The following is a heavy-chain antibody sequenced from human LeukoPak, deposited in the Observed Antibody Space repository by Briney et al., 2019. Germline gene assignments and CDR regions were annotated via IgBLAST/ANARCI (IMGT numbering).Heavy chain of an antibody. J-gene: IGHJ4*02. V-gene: IGHV4-4*02. Sequence: SETLSLTCAVSGGSISSSNWWSWVRQPPGKGLEWIGEIYHSGSTNYNPSLKSRVTISVDKSKSQFSLKLSSVTAADTAVYYCARDFSDSTTGTFANYFDYWGQGTLVTVSS. CDR1: GGSISSSNW. D-gene: IGHD4-17*01. CDR2: IYHSGST. CDR3: ARDFSDSTTGTFANYFDY.